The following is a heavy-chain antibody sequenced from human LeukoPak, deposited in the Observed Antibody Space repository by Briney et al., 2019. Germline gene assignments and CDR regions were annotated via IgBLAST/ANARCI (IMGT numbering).Heavy chain of an antibody. J-gene: IGHJ6*01. D-gene: IGHD3-16*01. CDR2: INPNSGDT. CDR1: GYSFTGYF. Sequence: ASVTVSCKASGYSFTGYFMQWVRQAPGHGLEWMGWINPNSGDTNYAQKFQGRVTMTRDTSISTAYMELSRLRSDDAAVYYCARRFYYAMDVWGQGTTVTVSS. V-gene: IGHV1-2*02. CDR3: ARRFYYAMDV.